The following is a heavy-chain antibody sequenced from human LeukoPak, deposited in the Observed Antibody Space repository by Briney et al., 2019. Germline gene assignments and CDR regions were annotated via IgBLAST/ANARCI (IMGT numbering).Heavy chain of an antibody. CDR2: ISGSGGST. CDR1: GLTFSSYA. D-gene: IGHD3-22*01. CDR3: AKDPLHYYDRGFDY. J-gene: IGHJ4*02. V-gene: IGHV3-23*01. Sequence: GGSLRLSCAASGLTFSSYAMSWVRQAPGKGLEWVSAISGSGGSTYYADSVKGRFTISRDNSKNTLYLQMNSLRAEDTAVYYCAKDPLHYYDRGFDYWGQGTLVTASS.